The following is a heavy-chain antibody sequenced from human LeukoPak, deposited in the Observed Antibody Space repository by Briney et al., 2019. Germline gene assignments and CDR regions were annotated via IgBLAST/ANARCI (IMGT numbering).Heavy chain of an antibody. D-gene: IGHD2-21*02. CDR3: ARVRIVVVTVGGLGDWYFDL. V-gene: IGHV1-46*01. CDR2: INPNGGST. CDR1: GYTFTSYY. Sequence: ASVKVSCKASGYTFTSYYMHWVRQAPGQGLEWMGIINPNGGSTSHAQKFQGRVTMTRDTSTSTVYMELSSLRSEDTAVYYCARVRIVVVTVGGLGDWYFDLWGRGTLVTVSS. J-gene: IGHJ2*01.